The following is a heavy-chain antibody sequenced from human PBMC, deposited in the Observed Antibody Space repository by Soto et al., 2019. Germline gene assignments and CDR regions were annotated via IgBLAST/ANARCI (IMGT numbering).Heavy chain of an antibody. CDR3: ASILYSSSEHSFDY. J-gene: IGHJ4*02. CDR1: GGSISSGDYY. V-gene: IGHV4-30-4*01. D-gene: IGHD6-6*01. CDR2: IYYSGST. Sequence: PSETLSLTCTVSGGSISSGDYYWSWIRQPPGKGLEWIGYIYYSGSTYYNPSLKSRVTISVDTSKNQFSLKLSSVTAADTAVYYCASILYSSSEHSFDYWGQGTLVTVSS.